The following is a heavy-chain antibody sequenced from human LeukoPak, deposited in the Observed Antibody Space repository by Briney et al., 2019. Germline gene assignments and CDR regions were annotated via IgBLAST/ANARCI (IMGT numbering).Heavy chain of an antibody. CDR3: ARDLRYFDWLFGY. V-gene: IGHV3-30-3*01. Sequence: PGRSLRLPCAASGFTFSSYAMHWVRQAPGKGLEWVAVISYDGSNKYYADSVKGRFTISRDNSKNTLYLQMNSLRAEDTAVYYCARDLRYFDWLFGYWGQGTLVTVSS. D-gene: IGHD3-9*01. CDR2: ISYDGSNK. CDR1: GFTFSSYA. J-gene: IGHJ4*02.